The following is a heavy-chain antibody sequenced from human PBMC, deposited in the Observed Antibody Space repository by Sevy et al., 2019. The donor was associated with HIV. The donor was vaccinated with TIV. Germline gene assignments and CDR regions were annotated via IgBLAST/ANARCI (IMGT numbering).Heavy chain of an antibody. CDR3: TTGPYGSIIDY. D-gene: IGHD3-10*01. J-gene: IGHJ4*02. V-gene: IGHV3-15*07. Sequence: GGSLRLSCGGSGFNISSASMNWVRQAPGKGLEWVGRIKGKTDGETTDYAAPVKGRFIISRDDSGKTVYVQLNSVKTEDTAMYFCTTGPYGSIIDYWGQGTLVTVSS. CDR1: GFNISSAS. CDR2: IKGKTDGETT.